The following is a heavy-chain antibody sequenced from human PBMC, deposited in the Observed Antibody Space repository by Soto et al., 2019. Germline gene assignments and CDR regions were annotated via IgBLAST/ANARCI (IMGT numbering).Heavy chain of an antibody. CDR3: ARHPVLRFLEWFHD. D-gene: IGHD3-3*01. CDR2: ISEYNGDI. CDR1: GYTFTSHC. J-gene: IGHJ5*02. V-gene: IGHV1-18*01. Sequence: ASVKVSCKASGYTFTSHCISWVRQAPGQGLEWMGWISEYNGDINYAQKFQGRVTMTTDTSTSTAYMELRSLRSDDTAVYYCARHPVLRFLEWFHDSGQGTLVTVS.